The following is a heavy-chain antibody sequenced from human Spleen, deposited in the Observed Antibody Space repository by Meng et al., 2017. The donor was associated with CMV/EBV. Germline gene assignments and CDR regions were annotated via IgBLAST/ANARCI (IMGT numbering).Heavy chain of an antibody. CDR2: IRKRDNSYTT. CDR1: GFTFSDHY. J-gene: IGHJ4*02. D-gene: IGHD4-17*01. Sequence: LSCAASGFTFSDHYMDWIRQAPGKGLEWVGRIRKRDNSYTTEYATSVRGRFTISRDDSESSLYLQMNSLKTEDTAVYFCNTVHPFDYWGQGTLVTVSS. CDR3: NTVHPFDY. V-gene: IGHV3-72*01.